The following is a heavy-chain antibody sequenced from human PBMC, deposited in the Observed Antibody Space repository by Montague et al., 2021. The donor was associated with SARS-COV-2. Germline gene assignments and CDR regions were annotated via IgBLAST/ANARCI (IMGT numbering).Heavy chain of an antibody. J-gene: IGHJ5*02. V-gene: IGHV4-59*01. CDR1: GGSISSYY. Sequence: SETLSLTCTVSGGSISSYYWSWIRQPPGKGLEWIGYIYYSGSTNYNPSLQSRVTISVDTSKNQFSLKLSSVTAADTAVYYCARGPGHYDFWSGYYRPWFDPWGQGTLVTVSS. CDR3: ARGPGHYDFWSGYYRPWFDP. D-gene: IGHD3-3*01. CDR2: IYYSGST.